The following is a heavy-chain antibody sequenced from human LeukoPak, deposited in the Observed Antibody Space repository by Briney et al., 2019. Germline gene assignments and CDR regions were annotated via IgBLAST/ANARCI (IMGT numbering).Heavy chain of an antibody. CDR2: IFYSGST. D-gene: IGHD2-8*01. CDR1: GGSISSGGYY. J-gene: IGHJ5*02. Sequence: SETLSLTCTVSGGSISSGGYYWSWIRQHPGKGLEWIGHIFYSGSTYYNPSLKSRVTISVDTSKNQFSLKLSSVTAADTAVYYCATSRMLRNWFDPWGQGTLVTVSS. CDR3: ATSRMLRNWFDP. V-gene: IGHV4-31*03.